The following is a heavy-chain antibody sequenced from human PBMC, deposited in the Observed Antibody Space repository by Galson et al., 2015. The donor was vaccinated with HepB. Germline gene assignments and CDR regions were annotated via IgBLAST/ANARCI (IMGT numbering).Heavy chain of an antibody. CDR2: IIPMSGVI. CDR1: GGTFSTHS. Sequence: SVKVSCKASGGTFSTHSISWVRQAPGQGLEWMGGIIPMSGVINYAQKFQDRVMISADKSTSTAYLELSSLRSDDTAVYFCARDDPTTIVVIPLALGYHYYGMDVWGQGTTVTVSS. V-gene: IGHV1-69*10. D-gene: IGHD2-2*01. CDR3: ARDDPTTIVVIPLALGYHYYGMDV. J-gene: IGHJ6*02.